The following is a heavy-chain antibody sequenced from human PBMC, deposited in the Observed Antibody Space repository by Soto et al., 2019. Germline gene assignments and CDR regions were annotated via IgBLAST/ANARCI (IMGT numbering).Heavy chain of an antibody. J-gene: IGHJ4*02. CDR1: GYTFTSYG. Sequence: QVQLVQSGAAVKKPGASVKVSCKASGYTFTSYGINWVRQAPGQGLEWMGWISANNGNTNYPEKLQGRVTMTTDTSTSTAYMELRSLSADATAVYYCARDRGGCALDYWGQGTLGTVSS. CDR3: ARDRGGCALDY. D-gene: IGHD2-15*01. CDR2: ISANNGNT. V-gene: IGHV1-18*01.